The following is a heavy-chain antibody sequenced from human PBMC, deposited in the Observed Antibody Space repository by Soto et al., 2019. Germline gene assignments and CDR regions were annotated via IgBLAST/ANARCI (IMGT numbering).Heavy chain of an antibody. D-gene: IGHD6-19*01. V-gene: IGHV3-7*05. CDR3: ARDRGSGFHGQYAWGMDV. CDR2: IKGDESEK. Sequence: EVHLVESGGGLVQPGGSLRLSCAASGYTFNDYWMAWVRQTPGKGLEWVANIKGDESEKYYEDSVRGRFTITRDNAKNSLYLQMNSLGVEDTAVYYCARDRGSGFHGQYAWGMDVWGQGTTVTVSS. CDR1: GYTFNDYW. J-gene: IGHJ6*02.